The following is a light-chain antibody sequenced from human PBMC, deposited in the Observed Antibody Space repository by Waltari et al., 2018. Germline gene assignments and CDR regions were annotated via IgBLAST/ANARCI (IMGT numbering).Light chain of an antibody. Sequence: QSVLTQPPSASGTPGQRVTISCSGSSSNIGINYVYWYQHFPGSAPKLLIYRDNQRPSGVPDRCSGSKSGSSASLAISGPRSEDEGDYYCAAWDDRLRGRVFGGGTKLTVL. CDR3: AAWDDRLRGRV. J-gene: IGLJ3*02. CDR1: SSNIGINY. V-gene: IGLV1-47*01. CDR2: RDN.